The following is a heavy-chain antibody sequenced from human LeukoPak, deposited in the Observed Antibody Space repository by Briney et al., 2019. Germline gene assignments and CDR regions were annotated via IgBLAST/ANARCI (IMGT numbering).Heavy chain of an antibody. V-gene: IGHV3-7*01. Sequence: QSGGSLRLSCAVSGFSVSGYWMTWVRQAPGKGLEWVANIKQDGSEKNYVDSVKGRFTISRDNAENSLFLQMNSLRVEDTAVYYCAREWQGGIAAAGTRIEGDYWGQGTQVAVSS. CDR3: AREWQGGIAAAGTRIEGDY. CDR1: GFSVSGYW. CDR2: IKQDGSEK. D-gene: IGHD6-13*01. J-gene: IGHJ4*02.